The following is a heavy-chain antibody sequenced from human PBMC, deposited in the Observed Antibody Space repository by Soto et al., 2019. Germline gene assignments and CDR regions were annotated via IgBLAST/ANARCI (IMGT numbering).Heavy chain of an antibody. CDR2: IYYSGST. CDR3: ARLRVGASDAFDI. D-gene: IGHD1-26*01. V-gene: IGHV4-59*01. J-gene: IGHJ3*02. Sequence: SETLSLTCTVSGGSISSYYWSWIRQPPGKGLEWIGYIYYSGSTNYNPSLKSRVTISVDTSKNQFSLKLSSVTAADTAVYYCARLRVGASDAFDIWGQGTMVTVSS. CDR1: GGSISSYY.